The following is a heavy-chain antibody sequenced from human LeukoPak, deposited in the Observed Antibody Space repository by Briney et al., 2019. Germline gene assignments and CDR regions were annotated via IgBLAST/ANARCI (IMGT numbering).Heavy chain of an antibody. J-gene: IGHJ4*02. Sequence: ASVKVSCKASGGTFSSYAISWVRQSPGQGLEWMGWISAYNGNTNYAQKLQGRVTMTTDTSTSTAYMELRSLRSDDTAVYYCARDRYRSGGSCYFPGDYWGQGTLVTVSS. V-gene: IGHV1-18*01. CDR2: ISAYNGNT. CDR3: ARDRYRSGGSCYFPGDY. CDR1: GGTFSSYA. D-gene: IGHD2-15*01.